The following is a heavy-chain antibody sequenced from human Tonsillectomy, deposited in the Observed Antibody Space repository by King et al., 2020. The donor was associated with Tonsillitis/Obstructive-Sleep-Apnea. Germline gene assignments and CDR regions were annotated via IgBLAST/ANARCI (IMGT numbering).Heavy chain of an antibody. D-gene: IGHD3-22*01. Sequence: VQLQESGPGLVKPSQTLYITCTVSGGSISSGGYYWSWIRQHPGKGLEWSGYVYYSGSTYYNPSLKSRVTISVETSKNQFSLKLSSVTAADTAVYYCAIGMVVVITGWFAPWGQGTLVTFSS. V-gene: IGHV4-31*03. CDR1: GGSISSGGYY. CDR2: VYYSGST. CDR3: AIGMVVVITGWFAP. J-gene: IGHJ5*02.